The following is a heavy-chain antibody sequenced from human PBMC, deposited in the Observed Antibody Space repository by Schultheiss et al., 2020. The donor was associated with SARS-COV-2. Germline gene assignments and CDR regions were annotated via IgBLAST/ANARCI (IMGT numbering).Heavy chain of an antibody. CDR2: IYHSGST. CDR1: GYSISSGYY. V-gene: IGHV4-38-2*02. D-gene: IGHD2-2*02. CDR3: ARDGFGYCSSTSCYNNWFDP. J-gene: IGHJ5*02. Sequence: SQTLSLTCAVSGYSISSGYYWGWIRQPPGKGLEWIGYIYHSGSTYYNPSLKSRVTISVDTSKNQFSLKLSSVTAADTAVYYCARDGFGYCSSTSCYNNWFDPWGQGTLVTVSS.